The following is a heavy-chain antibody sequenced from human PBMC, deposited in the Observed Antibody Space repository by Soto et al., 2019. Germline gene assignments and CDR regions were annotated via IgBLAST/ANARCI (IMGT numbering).Heavy chain of an antibody. CDR3: ARESAPFYDSSGDPDP. D-gene: IGHD3-22*01. CDR2: ISAYNGNT. Sequence: QVQLVQSGAEVKKPGASVKVSCKASGYTCTSYGISGVRQAPGQGLEWMGWISAYNGNTNYAQKLQGRVTIATDTSKSTAYMELRTLSSDDTAVYYCARESAPFYDSSGDPDPWGQGNLVTLSS. CDR1: GYTCTSYG. V-gene: IGHV1-18*01. J-gene: IGHJ5*02.